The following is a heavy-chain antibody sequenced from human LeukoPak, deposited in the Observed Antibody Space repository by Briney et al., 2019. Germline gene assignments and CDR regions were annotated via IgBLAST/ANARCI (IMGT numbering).Heavy chain of an antibody. CDR3: AKCPTAAVAGKKYYYYYYMDV. D-gene: IGHD6-19*01. J-gene: IGHJ6*03. CDR1: GFTFSSYA. V-gene: IGHV3-23*01. Sequence: PGGSLRLSCAASGFTFSSYAMSWVRQAPGKGLEWVSAISGSGGSTYYADSVKGRFTISRDNSKNTLYLQMNSLRAEDTAVYYCAKCPTAAVAGKKYYYYYYMDVWRKGTTVTVSS. CDR2: ISGSGGST.